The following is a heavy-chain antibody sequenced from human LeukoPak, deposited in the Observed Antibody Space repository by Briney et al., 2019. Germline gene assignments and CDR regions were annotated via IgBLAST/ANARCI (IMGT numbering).Heavy chain of an antibody. CDR3: AIDVYDYGDYTIDY. Sequence: SETLSLTCTISGGSINSYFWSWIRQPAGKGLEWIGRIYSSGSTNYNSSLKSRVSMSVDTSKNQFSLRLSSVTAADTAVYYCAIDVYDYGDYTIDYWGQGTLVTVSS. CDR2: IYSSGST. J-gene: IGHJ4*02. D-gene: IGHD4-17*01. V-gene: IGHV4-4*07. CDR1: GGSINSYF.